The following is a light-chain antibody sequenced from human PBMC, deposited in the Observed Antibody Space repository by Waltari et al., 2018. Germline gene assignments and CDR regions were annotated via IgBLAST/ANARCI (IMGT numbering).Light chain of an antibody. J-gene: IGKJ3*01. CDR3: QQYDNLLP. Sequence: DIQMTQSPSSLSASVGDRVTITCQASQDISNYLNWYQQKPGKDPKLLIYDASNLETGVPSRFSGSGSGTDFTFTISSLQPEDIATYYCQQYDNLLPFGPGTKVDIK. CDR2: DAS. V-gene: IGKV1-33*01. CDR1: QDISNY.